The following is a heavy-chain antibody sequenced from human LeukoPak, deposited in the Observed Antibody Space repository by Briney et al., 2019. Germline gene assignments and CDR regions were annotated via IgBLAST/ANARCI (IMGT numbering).Heavy chain of an antibody. CDR3: ARGGTYGSGSYYILFDY. D-gene: IGHD3-10*01. Sequence: PSETQSLTCAVYGGSFSGYYWSWIRQPPGKGLEWIGEINHSGSTNYNPSLKSRVTISVDTSKNQFSLKLSSVTAADTAVYYCARGGTYGSGSYYILFDYWGQGTLVTVSS. CDR2: INHSGST. CDR1: GGSFSGYY. V-gene: IGHV4-34*01. J-gene: IGHJ4*02.